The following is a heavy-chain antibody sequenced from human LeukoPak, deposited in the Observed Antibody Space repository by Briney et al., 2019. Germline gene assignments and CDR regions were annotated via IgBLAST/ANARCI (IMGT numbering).Heavy chain of an antibody. V-gene: IGHV3-30*04. J-gene: IGHJ4*02. CDR2: ISYDGSQK. CDR3: AKDRRPNSYRSSWLDY. CDR1: GFNLNSYS. Sequence: GGSLRLSCAASGFNLNSYSMHWVRQAPGKGLEWVAVISYDGSQKYYADSVKGRFSISRDNSKNTLFLQMNNLRGEDTALYYCAKDRRPNSYRSSWLDYWGQGTLVTVSS. D-gene: IGHD6-13*01.